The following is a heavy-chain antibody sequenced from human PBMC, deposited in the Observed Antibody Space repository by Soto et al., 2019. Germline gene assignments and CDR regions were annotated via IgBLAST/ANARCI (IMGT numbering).Heavy chain of an antibody. CDR1: GFSLNTRGVG. D-gene: IGHD2-21*02. CDR2: LYWDDDK. Sequence: QITLKESGPALVKPTQTLTLTCTFSGFSLNTRGVGVGWIRQPPGKALEWLAVLYWDDDKWYSPSLKSRLTITKETSKNQVVLTMTNMDPVDTATYYCAHRTAWHYFDYWGQGTLVTLSS. J-gene: IGHJ4*02. V-gene: IGHV2-5*02. CDR3: AHRTAWHYFDY.